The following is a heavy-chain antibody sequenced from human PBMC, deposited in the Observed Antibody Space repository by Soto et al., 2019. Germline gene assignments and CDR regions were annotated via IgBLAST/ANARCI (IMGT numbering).Heavy chain of an antibody. J-gene: IGHJ5*02. CDR3: ARGYPPLMVRGVRRWFDP. V-gene: IGHV4-34*01. Sequence: QVQLQQWGAGLLKPSETLSLTCAVYGGSFSGYHWSWIRQPPGKGLEWIGEINHSGSTNYNPSLKSRVTISADTSNNQLSLKLSSVTAADTAVYYCARGYPPLMVRGVRRWFDPWGQGTLVTVSS. CDR1: GGSFSGYH. CDR2: INHSGST. D-gene: IGHD3-10*01.